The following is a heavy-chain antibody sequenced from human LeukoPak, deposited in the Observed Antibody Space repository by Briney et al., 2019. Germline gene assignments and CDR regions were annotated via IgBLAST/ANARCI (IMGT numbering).Heavy chain of an antibody. D-gene: IGHD6-13*01. J-gene: IGHJ3*02. V-gene: IGHV5-51*01. CDR3: ARRSYYSSSWAGKALDAFDI. Sequence: GESLKISCKGSGYSFTSYWIGWVRQMPGKGLEWMGIIYPGDSDTRYSPSFQGQVTISADKSISTAYLQWSSLKASDTAMYYCARRSYYSSSWAGKALDAFDIWGQGTMVTVPS. CDR2: IYPGDSDT. CDR1: GYSFTSYW.